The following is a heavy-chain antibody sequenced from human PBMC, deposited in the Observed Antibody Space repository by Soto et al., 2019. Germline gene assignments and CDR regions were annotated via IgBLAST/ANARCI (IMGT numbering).Heavy chain of an antibody. CDR1: AFTFRRYT. CDR3: ARDRDSSYFPPPYYFDS. V-gene: IGHV3-30*04. Sequence: QVQLVESGGGVVQPGRSLRLSCAASAFTFRRYTMHWVRQAPGKGLEWVATISDDGSKTNYADSVRGRFTISRDNSKSTLFLQMDSLRPEDTAVYSCARDRDSSYFPPPYYFDSWGQGTLVTVSS. CDR2: ISDDGSKT. J-gene: IGHJ4*02. D-gene: IGHD4-4*01.